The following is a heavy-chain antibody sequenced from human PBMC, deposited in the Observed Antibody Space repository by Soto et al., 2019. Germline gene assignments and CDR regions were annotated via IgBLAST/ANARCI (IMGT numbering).Heavy chain of an antibody. V-gene: IGHV3-21*01. CDR3: ARDCSGGSCYTGIDV. Sequence: PGGSLSRSCARSGVHLRRYSSKWIPQATGKRLEWLSSISSSGYIFSTDSVRGRFTISRDNAKNSVYLQINSLRAEDTAVYFCARDCSGGSCYTGIDVWGQGPTVTVSS. D-gene: IGHD2-15*01. J-gene: IGHJ6*02. CDR2: ISSSGYI. CDR1: GVHLRRYS.